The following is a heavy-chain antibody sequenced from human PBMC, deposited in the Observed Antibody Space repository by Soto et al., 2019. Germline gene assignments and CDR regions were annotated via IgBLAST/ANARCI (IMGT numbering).Heavy chain of an antibody. D-gene: IGHD5-18*01. J-gene: IGHJ4*02. CDR2: SHQSGNT. V-gene: IGHV4-4*02. CDR3: ATRDTGRVY. Sequence: QVQLQESGPGLVKPSGTLSLTCAVSGVSIGSHDWWTWVRQPPGKGLEWIGESHQSGNTNYNSSLESRVTISMDKSKNPFSLQPSSVTVADTAVYYCATRDTGRVYWGQGNLVTVSS. CDR1: GVSIGSHDW.